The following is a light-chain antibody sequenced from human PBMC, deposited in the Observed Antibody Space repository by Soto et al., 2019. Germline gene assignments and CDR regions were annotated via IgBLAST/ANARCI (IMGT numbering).Light chain of an antibody. Sequence: DIQMTQSPSSLSASVGDRVTITCRASQSISSYLNWYQQKPGKAPKLLIYAASSLQSGVPSRFSGSVSGTDFTLTISSLQSEDFAIYYCQQYNNWPRTFGQGTKVDI. CDR3: QQYNNWPRT. J-gene: IGKJ1*01. CDR1: QSISSY. CDR2: AAS. V-gene: IGKV1-39*01.